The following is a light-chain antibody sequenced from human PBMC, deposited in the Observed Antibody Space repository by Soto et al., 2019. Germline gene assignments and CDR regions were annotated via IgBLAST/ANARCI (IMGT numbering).Light chain of an antibody. V-gene: IGKV1-5*01. Sequence: DIQMTQSPSTLSASLGDRVTITCRASQNINNWLAWYQQKPGKAPKLLMYDASSLESGVPSRFSGSGFGTEFTLTISSLQPDDFATYYCQQYDSYSEGFTFGPGTKVDIK. CDR1: QNINNW. J-gene: IGKJ3*01. CDR2: DAS. CDR3: QQYDSYSEGFT.